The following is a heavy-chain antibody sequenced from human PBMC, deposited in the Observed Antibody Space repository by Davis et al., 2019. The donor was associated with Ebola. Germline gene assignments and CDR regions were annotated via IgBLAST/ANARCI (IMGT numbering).Heavy chain of an antibody. J-gene: IGHJ4*02. CDR3: ARAGFDEVLDY. D-gene: IGHD3-3*01. V-gene: IGHV3-30*04. CDR1: GFTFRNYA. Sequence: GESLKISCAASGFTFRNYAMHWVRQAPGKGPEWVAVVSHSERERFYADSVEGRFTITRDNSENTLYLQMNSLTTDDTAVYYCARAGFDEVLDYWGQGTPVTVSS. CDR2: VSHSERER.